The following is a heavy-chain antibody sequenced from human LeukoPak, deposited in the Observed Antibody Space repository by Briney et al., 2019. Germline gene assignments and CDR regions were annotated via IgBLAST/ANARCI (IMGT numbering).Heavy chain of an antibody. J-gene: IGHJ4*02. D-gene: IGHD4-17*01. CDR1: GGTFSSYA. CDR3: ARNPNDYGDLYFDY. CDR2: IIPIFGTA. V-gene: IGHV1-69*05. Sequence: ASVKVSCKASGGTFSSYAISWVRQAPGQGLEWMGRIIPIFGTANYAQKFQGRVTITTDESTSTAYMELSSQRSEDTAVYYCARNPNDYGDLYFDYWGQGTLVTVSS.